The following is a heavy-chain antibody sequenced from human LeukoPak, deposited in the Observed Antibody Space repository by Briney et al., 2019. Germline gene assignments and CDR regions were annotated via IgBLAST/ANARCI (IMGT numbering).Heavy chain of an antibody. CDR3: ARDRGDYVPDY. D-gene: IGHD4-17*01. CDR1: GGSISSYY. Sequence: PSETLSLTCTVSGGSISSYYWSWIRQRPGKRLEWIGNIYHSGSTNYNPSLKSRVTISVDTSKNQFSLKLSSVTAADTAVYYCARDRGDYVPDYWGQGTLVTVSS. J-gene: IGHJ4*02. CDR2: IYHSGST. V-gene: IGHV4-59*01.